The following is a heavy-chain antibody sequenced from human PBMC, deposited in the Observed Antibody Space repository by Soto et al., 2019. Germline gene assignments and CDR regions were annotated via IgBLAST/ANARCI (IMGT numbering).Heavy chain of an antibody. Sequence: TLSLTCTVSGGSISSGGYYWSWIRQHPGKGLEWIGYIYYSRSTYYNPSLKSRVTISVDTSKNQFSLKLSSVTAADTAVYYCARVTDYYDSSGYYYPWFDPWGQGTLVTVSS. D-gene: IGHD3-22*01. CDR2: IYYSRST. J-gene: IGHJ5*02. CDR1: GGSISSGGYY. V-gene: IGHV4-31*03. CDR3: ARVTDYYDSSGYYYPWFDP.